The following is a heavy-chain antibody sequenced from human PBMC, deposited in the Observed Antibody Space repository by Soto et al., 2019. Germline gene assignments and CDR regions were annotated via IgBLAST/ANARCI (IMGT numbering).Heavy chain of an antibody. V-gene: IGHV1-69*01. CDR2: IIPIFGTA. J-gene: IGHJ6*02. CDR3: ARVVYYYGAVSYFYYYYGIYV. D-gene: IGHD3-10*01. CDR1: GVPFSSYA. Sequence: QVQLVQSGAEVKKPFSSVQVSCKASGVPFSSYASSWVRQAPGRGREWMGVIIPIFGTANYAQKFQGRVTITTDEYTSTAHMELSSRGYEDTAVYYCARVVYYYGAVSYFYYYYGIYVWGQGTTVTVSS.